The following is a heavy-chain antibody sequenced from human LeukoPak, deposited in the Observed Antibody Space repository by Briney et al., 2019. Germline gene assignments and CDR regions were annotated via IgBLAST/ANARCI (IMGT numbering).Heavy chain of an antibody. Sequence: GGSLRLSCVGSGFSLSEYGIHWVRQAPGKGLEWVAVVSYDGGHKYYADSVKGRFTISRDTSSDTVSLQINSLRVEDTAVYYCPRDRINMMVLGHDSGLDFRGEGTLVTVSS. D-gene: IGHD3-22*01. CDR1: GFSLSEYG. CDR2: VSYDGGHK. CDR3: PRDRINMMVLGHDSGLDF. V-gene: IGHV3-30*03. J-gene: IGHJ4*02.